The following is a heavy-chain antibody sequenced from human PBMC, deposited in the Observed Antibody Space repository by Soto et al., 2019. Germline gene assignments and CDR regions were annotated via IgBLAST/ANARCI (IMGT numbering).Heavy chain of an antibody. Sequence: QVQLQESGPGLVKPSETLSLTYTVSGGSISSYYWSWIRQPPGKGLEWIGYIYYSGSTNYNPSLKSRVTISVDTSKNQFSLKLSSVTAADTAVYYCARGSGYYLFDYWGQGTLVTVSS. V-gene: IGHV4-59*01. CDR3: ARGSGYYLFDY. CDR1: GGSISSYY. D-gene: IGHD3-3*01. J-gene: IGHJ4*02. CDR2: IYYSGST.